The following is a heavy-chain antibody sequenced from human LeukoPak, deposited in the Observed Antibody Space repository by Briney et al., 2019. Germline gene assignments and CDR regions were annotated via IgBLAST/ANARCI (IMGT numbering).Heavy chain of an antibody. CDR3: ARVDGYYYDSSGYDY. D-gene: IGHD3-22*01. CDR2: ISSSSSYI. CDR1: GFTFSSYS. J-gene: IGHJ4*02. V-gene: IGHV3-21*01. Sequence: GGSLRLSCAASGFTFSSYSMNWVRQAPGKGLEWVSSISSSSSYIYYADSVKGRFTISRDNAKNSLYLQMNSLRAEDTAVYYCARVDGYYYDSSGYDYWGQGTLVTVSS.